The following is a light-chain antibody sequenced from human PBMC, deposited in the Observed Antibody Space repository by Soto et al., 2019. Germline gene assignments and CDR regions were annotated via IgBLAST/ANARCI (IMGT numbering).Light chain of an antibody. Sequence: LTQPRSVSGSPGQSVTISCTGTSSDIGGYNYVSWYQQHPGEAPKLMIYDVIKRPSGVPDRFSGSKSGNTASLTIYGLQAEDEADYYCCSYAGSYTHVFGTGTKVTVL. J-gene: IGLJ1*01. CDR2: DVI. CDR3: CSYAGSYTHV. V-gene: IGLV2-11*01. CDR1: SSDIGGYNY.